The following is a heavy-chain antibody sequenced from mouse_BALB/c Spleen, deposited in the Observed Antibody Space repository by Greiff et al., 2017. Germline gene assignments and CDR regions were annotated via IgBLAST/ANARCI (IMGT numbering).Heavy chain of an antibody. CDR2: INPITGYT. CDR3: ARNYGGRSSYYFDY. Sequence: QVQLKQSGAELAKPGASVKMSCKASGYTFTSYWMHWVKQRPGQGLEWIGYINPITGYTEYNQKFKDKATLTADKSSSTAYMQLSSLTSEDSAVYYCARNYGGRSSYYFDYWGQGTTLTVSS. J-gene: IGHJ2*01. V-gene: IGHV1-7*01. CDR1: GYTFTSYW. D-gene: IGHD1-1*01.